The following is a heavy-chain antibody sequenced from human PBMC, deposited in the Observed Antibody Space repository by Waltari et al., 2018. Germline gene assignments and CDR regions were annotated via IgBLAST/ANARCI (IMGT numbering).Heavy chain of an antibody. V-gene: IGHV3-30*18. CDR1: GLNFPTYG. J-gene: IGHJ4*02. CDR2: MSFDGNNE. Sequence: QVQLVDSGGGVVQPGRSLRLSCAASGLNFPTYGMHWVRQAQGKGLEWVALMSFDGNNEYYADTVKGRFTISRDTSKNTLYLQMNSLRPEDTAMYYCAKDPPTHWSLDSWGQGTLVTVSS. D-gene: IGHD1-1*01. CDR3: AKDPPTHWSLDS.